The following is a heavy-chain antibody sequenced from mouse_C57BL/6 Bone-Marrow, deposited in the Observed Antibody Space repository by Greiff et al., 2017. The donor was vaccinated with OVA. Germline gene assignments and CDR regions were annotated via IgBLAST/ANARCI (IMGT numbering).Heavy chain of an antibody. V-gene: IGHV1-63*01. J-gene: IGHJ4*01. CDR2: IYPGGGYT. CDR3: ERAYYSNYYYYAMDY. D-gene: IGHD2-5*01. CDR1: GYTFTNYW. Sequence: VQLQQSGAELVRPGTSVKMSCKASGYTFTNYWIGWAKQRPGHGLEWIGDIYPGGGYTNYNEKFKGKATLTADKSSSTAYMQFNSLTPEDSDIYYCERAYYSNYYYYAMDYWGQGTSVTVSS.